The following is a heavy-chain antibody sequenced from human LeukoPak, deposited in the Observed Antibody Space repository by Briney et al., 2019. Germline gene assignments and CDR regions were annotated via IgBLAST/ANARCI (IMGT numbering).Heavy chain of an antibody. V-gene: IGHV4-61*01. D-gene: IGHD5-12*01. CDR3: ARDTNSGYDEEYYFDY. CDR1: GGSVSSGSYY. CDR2: IYYSGST. J-gene: IGHJ4*02. Sequence: SETLSLTCTVSGGSVSSGSYYWSWIRQPPGKGLEWIGYIYYSGSTNYNPSLKSRVTISVDTSKNQFSLKLSSVTAADTAVYYCARDTNSGYDEEYYFDYWGQGTLVTVSS.